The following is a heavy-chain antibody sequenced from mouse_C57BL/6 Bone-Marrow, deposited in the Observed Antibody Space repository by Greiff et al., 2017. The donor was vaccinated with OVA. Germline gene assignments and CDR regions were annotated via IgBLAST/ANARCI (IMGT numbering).Heavy chain of an antibody. V-gene: IGHV1-81*01. CDR1: GYTFTSYG. CDR3: ARFCWFDD. CDR2: IYPRSGNT. Sequence: QVQLKQSGAELARPGASVKLSCKASGYTFTSYGISWVKQRTGQGLEWIGEIYPRSGNTYYNEKFKGKATLTADKSYSTAYMELRSLTSEDSAVYFWARFCWFDDWGQGTTLTVSS. J-gene: IGHJ2*01.